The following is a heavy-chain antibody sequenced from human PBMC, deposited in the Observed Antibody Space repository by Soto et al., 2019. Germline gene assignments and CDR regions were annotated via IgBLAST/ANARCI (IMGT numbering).Heavy chain of an antibody. CDR1: GGSISSYY. Sequence: PSETLSLTCTVSGGSISSYYWSWIRQPPVKGLEWIGYIYYSGSTNYNPSLKSRVTISVDTSKNQFSLKLSSVTAADTAVYYCARLRHQNLFDYLGQGTLVTVSS. V-gene: IGHV4-59*08. CDR2: IYYSGST. J-gene: IGHJ4*02. CDR3: ARLRHQNLFDY.